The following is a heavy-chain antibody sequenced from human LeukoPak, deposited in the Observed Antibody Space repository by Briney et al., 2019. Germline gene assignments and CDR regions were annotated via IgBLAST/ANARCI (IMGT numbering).Heavy chain of an antibody. J-gene: IGHJ5*02. D-gene: IGHD2-15*01. CDR1: GYTFTSYY. CDR2: INPSGGST. V-gene: IGHV1-46*01. Sequence: ASVKVSCKASGYTFTSYYMHWVRQAPGQGLEWMGIINPSGGSTSYAQKFQGRVTMTRDMSTSTVYMELSSLRSEDTAVYYCARAGPDIVVVVAATRDWFDPWGQGTLVTVSS. CDR3: ARAGPDIVVVVAATRDWFDP.